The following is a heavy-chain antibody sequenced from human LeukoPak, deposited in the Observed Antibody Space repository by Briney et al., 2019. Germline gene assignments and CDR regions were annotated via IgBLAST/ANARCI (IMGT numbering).Heavy chain of an antibody. CDR2: IIPIFGTA. J-gene: IGHJ4*02. Sequence: SVKVSCKASGGTFSSYAISWVRQAPGQGLEWMGGIIPIFGTANYAQKFQGRVTITADESTSTAYMDLSSLRSEDTAVYYCARDGYSSSSFTPFDYWGQGTLVTVSS. V-gene: IGHV1-69*13. CDR1: GGTFSSYA. D-gene: IGHD6-6*01. CDR3: ARDGYSSSSFTPFDY.